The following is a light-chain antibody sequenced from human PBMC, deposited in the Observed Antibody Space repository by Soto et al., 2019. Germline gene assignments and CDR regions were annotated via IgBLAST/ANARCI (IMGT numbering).Light chain of an antibody. CDR1: QGVSGY. CDR2: AAS. Sequence: DIQMTQSPSSLFASVGDRVTITCRASQGVSGYLLWYQQRQGRAPKLLIYAASNLLSGVPSRFSGSGSGGNFTLTITSLHPEEFATYYCQQSYRTPHTFGQGKKLETK. J-gene: IGKJ2*01. V-gene: IGKV1-39*01. CDR3: QQSYRTPHT.